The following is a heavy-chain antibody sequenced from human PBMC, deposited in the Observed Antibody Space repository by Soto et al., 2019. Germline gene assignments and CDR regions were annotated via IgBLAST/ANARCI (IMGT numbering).Heavy chain of an antibody. J-gene: IGHJ4*02. Sequence: EVQLVETGGGLIQPGGSLRLSCAASGFTVSSNYMSWVRQAPGEGLEWVSVVYSGGSTYYADSVKGRFTISRDNSKNTPYLQMNSMRAEDTAGYYCEGSDRLGIDYWGQETPVTVSS. CDR2: VYSGGST. V-gene: IGHV3-53*02. CDR3: EGSDRLGIDY. D-gene: IGHD2-15*01. CDR1: GFTVSSNY.